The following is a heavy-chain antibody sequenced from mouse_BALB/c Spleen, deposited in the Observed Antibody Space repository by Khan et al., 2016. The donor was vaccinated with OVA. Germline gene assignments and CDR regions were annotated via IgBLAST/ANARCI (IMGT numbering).Heavy chain of an antibody. V-gene: IGHV1-77*01. J-gene: IGHJ3*01. CDR3: ARRNYFGYTFAY. Sequence: QVQLQQSGAELARPGASVKLSCKASGYTFTDFYINWVKQRTGQGLEWIGEISPVSGDTFYNERFKDKATLTADKSSNTAYMQLSSLTSEASAVYCCARRNYFGYTFAYWGQGTLVTVSA. CDR1: GYTFTDFY. D-gene: IGHD1-2*01. CDR2: ISPVSGDT.